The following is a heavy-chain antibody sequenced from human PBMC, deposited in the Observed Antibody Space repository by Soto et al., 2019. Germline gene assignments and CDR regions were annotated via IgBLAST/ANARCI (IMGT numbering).Heavy chain of an antibody. CDR1: GGSFSGYY. Sequence: PSETLSLTCAVYGGSFSGYYWSWIRQPPGKGLEWIGEINHSGSTNYNPSLKSRVTISVDTSKNQFSLKLSSVTAADTAVYYCARGWETTVTTFDIWGQGTMVTVSS. V-gene: IGHV4-34*01. J-gene: IGHJ3*02. CDR2: INHSGST. CDR3: ARGWETTVTTFDI. D-gene: IGHD4-17*01.